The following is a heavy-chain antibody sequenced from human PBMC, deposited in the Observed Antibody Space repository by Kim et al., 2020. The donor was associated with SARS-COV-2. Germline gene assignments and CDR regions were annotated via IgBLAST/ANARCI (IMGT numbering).Heavy chain of an antibody. CDR1: GFTFSSYR. V-gene: IGHV3-21*01. CDR2: ISSSSSYI. CDR3: ARVPSYGSESYYKH. Sequence: GGSLRLSCAASGFTFSSYRMNWVRQAPGKGLEWVSSISSSSSYIIYADSVKGRFTISRDNAKNSLYLQMNSLRAEDAAVYYCARVPSYGSESYYKHWGQGTLVTVSS. D-gene: IGHD3-10*01. J-gene: IGHJ4*02.